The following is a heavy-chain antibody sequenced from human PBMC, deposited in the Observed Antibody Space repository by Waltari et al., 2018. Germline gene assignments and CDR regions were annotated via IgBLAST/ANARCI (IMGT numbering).Heavy chain of an antibody. D-gene: IGHD1-26*01. CDR2: IHPNSGDT. CDR1: GYALPSYY. J-gene: IGHJ4*02. CDR3: ARSYQSGSYWDY. V-gene: IGHV1-2*02. Sequence: QVQLVQSGAEVKTPGASVNVSCKASGYALPSYYMHWVRQAPGQGLEWMGWIHPNSGDTYYAQKFQGRVTMTRDTSITTAFMDLSRLRSDDTAVYYCARSYQSGSYWDYWGQGTLVTVSS.